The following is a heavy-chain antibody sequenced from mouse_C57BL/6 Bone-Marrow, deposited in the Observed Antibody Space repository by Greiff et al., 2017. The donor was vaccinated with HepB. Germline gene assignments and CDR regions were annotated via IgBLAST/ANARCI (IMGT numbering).Heavy chain of an antibody. Sequence: EVQGVESGGGLVKPGGSLKLSCAASGFTFSSYAMSWVRQTPEKRLEWVATISDGGSYTYYPDNVKGRFTISRDNAKNNLYLQMSHLKSEDTAMYYCARDRALPGFAYWGQGTLVTVSA. CDR2: ISDGGSYT. CDR1: GFTFSSYA. CDR3: ARDRALPGFAY. J-gene: IGHJ3*01. D-gene: IGHD3-1*01. V-gene: IGHV5-4*01.